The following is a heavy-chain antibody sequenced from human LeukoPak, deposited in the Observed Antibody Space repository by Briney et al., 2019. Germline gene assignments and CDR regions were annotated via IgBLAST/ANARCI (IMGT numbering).Heavy chain of an antibody. CDR1: GFTFSNSW. CDR2: IKQDGSEK. J-gene: IGHJ4*02. V-gene: IGHV3-7*01. CDR3: ARDLSLGMPGGFDF. D-gene: IGHD2-2*01. Sequence: GSLRLSCAASGFTFSNSWMSWIRQAPGKGLEWVANIKQDGSEKYYVDSVKGRFTISRDNARNSLYLQMNSLRAEDTAVYYCARDLSLGMPGGFDFWGQGILVTVSS.